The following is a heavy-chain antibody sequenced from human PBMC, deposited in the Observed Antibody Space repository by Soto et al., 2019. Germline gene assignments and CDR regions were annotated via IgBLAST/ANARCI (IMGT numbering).Heavy chain of an antibody. D-gene: IGHD3-10*01. J-gene: IGHJ6*02. CDR3: ARIPVRGVITPYGMDV. V-gene: IGHV5-51*01. CDR1: GYSFTSYW. CDR2: IYPGDSDT. Sequence: GESLKISGKGSGYSFTSYWIGWVRQMPGKGLEWMGIIYPGDSDTRYSPSFQGQVTISADKSISTAYLQWSSLKASDTAMYYCARIPVRGVITPYGMDVWGQGTTVTVSS.